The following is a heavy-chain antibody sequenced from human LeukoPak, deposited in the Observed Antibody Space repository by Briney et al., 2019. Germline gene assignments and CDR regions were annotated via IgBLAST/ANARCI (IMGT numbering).Heavy chain of an antibody. D-gene: IGHD3-10*01. J-gene: IGHJ5*02. Sequence: SETLSLTCAVYGGSFSGYYWSWIRQPPGKGLEWIGEINHSGSTNYNPSLKSRVTISVDTSKNQFSLKLSSVTAADTAVYYCARARKSGGITMLRGVKDRGWFDPWGQGTLVTVSS. V-gene: IGHV4-34*01. CDR2: INHSGST. CDR3: ARARKSGGITMLRGVKDRGWFDP. CDR1: GGSFSGYY.